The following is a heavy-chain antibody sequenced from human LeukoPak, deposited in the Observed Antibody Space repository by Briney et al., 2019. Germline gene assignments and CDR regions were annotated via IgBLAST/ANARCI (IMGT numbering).Heavy chain of an antibody. D-gene: IGHD3-16*01. V-gene: IGHV3-11*04. J-gene: IGHJ5*02. Sequence: GGSLRLSCAASGFKFSDSYMSWIRQAPCKGLEWISYIGPTSTKNSYADSVEGRFTISRDNDRNSLYLQMDSLEDGDTAIYYCARGGNWFDPWGQGTLVTVSS. CDR2: IGPTSTKN. CDR1: GFKFSDSY. CDR3: ARGGNWFDP.